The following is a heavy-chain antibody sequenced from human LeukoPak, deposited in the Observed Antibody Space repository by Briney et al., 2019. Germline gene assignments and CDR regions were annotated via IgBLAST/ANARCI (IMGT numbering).Heavy chain of an antibody. CDR1: GGSISSSSYY. V-gene: IGHV4-39*07. Sequence: SETLSLTCTVSGGSISSSSYYWGWIRRPPGKGLEWIGSIYYSGSTYYNPSLKSRVTISVDTSKNQFSLKLSSVTAADTAVYYCARVKTGTGRTYYFDYWGQGTLVTVSS. J-gene: IGHJ4*02. CDR3: ARVKTGTGRTYYFDY. D-gene: IGHD1-7*01. CDR2: IYYSGST.